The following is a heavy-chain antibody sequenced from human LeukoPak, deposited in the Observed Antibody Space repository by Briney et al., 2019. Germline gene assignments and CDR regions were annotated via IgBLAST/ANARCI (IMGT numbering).Heavy chain of an antibody. J-gene: IGHJ6*03. V-gene: IGHV4-4*07. CDR3: ARGGSRYSVGDYYYMDV. CDR2: IYTSGST. Sequence: SETLSLTCTVSGGSISSYYWSWIRQPAGKGLEWIGRIYTSGSTNYNPSLKSRVTMLVDTSKNQFSLKLSSVTAADTAVYYCARGGSRYSVGDYYYMDVWGKGTTVTVSS. D-gene: IGHD6-13*01. CDR1: GGSISSYY.